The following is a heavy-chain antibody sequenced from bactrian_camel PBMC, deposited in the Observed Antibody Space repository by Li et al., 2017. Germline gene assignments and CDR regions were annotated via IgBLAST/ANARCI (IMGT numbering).Heavy chain of an antibody. V-gene: IGHV3S57*01. Sequence: AASGDTLSPFCMGWFRQAPGKEREGVAVIDGDGKTSYADSVKGRFTIAQDNANNTLYLQMDNLLPEDTAMYYCARGRTWPCERYEVHDWGQGTQVTVS. J-gene: IGHJ4*01. D-gene: IGHD1*01. CDR1: GDTLSPFC. CDR2: IDGDGKT. CDR3: ARGRTWPCERYEVHD.